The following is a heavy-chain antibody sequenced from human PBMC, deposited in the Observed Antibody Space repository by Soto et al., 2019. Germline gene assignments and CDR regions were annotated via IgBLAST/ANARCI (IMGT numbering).Heavy chain of an antibody. D-gene: IGHD2-21*02. Sequence: QVQLVQSGAEEKKPGASVKVSCKASGYTFTSYAMHWVRQAPGQRLEWMGWINAGNGNTKYSQKFQGRVTITRDTTASTVYMELSSLRSEDTAVYYSARSLVVVTALDYWGQGTLVTVSS. J-gene: IGHJ4*02. CDR2: INAGNGNT. CDR1: GYTFTSYA. V-gene: IGHV1-3*05. CDR3: ARSLVVVTALDY.